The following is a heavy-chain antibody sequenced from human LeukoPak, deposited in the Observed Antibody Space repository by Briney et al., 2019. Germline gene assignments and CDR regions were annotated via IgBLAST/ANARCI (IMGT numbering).Heavy chain of an antibody. J-gene: IGHJ4*02. CDR1: GFTFSSYG. CDR3: ARDGDDILTGYYFDY. D-gene: IGHD3-9*01. V-gene: IGHV3-33*01. CDR2: IWYDGSNK. Sequence: GGSLRLSCAASGFTFSSYGMHWVRQAPGKGLEWVAVIWYDGSNKYYADSVKGRFTISRDNSKNTLYLQMNSLRAEDTAVYYCARDGDDILTGYYFDYWGQGTLVTVSS.